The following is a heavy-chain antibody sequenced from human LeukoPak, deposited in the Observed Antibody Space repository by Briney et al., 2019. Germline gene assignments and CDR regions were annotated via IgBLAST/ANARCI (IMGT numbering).Heavy chain of an antibody. CDR1: GFIFSSYA. Sequence: GGSLRLSCAASGFIFSSYAMSWVRQVPGKGLEWVSVISGSGDNTYYADSVKGRFTISRDNSKNMLYLQMNSLRAEDTAVYYCAKWKYSNSGIDDYWGQGTLVTVSS. CDR3: AKWKYSNSGIDDY. V-gene: IGHV3-23*01. CDR2: ISGSGDNT. J-gene: IGHJ4*02. D-gene: IGHD6-6*01.